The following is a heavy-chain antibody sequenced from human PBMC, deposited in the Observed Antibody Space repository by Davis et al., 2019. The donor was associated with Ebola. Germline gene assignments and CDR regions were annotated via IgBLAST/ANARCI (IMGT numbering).Heavy chain of an antibody. V-gene: IGHV4-59*01. Sequence: SETLSLTCTVSGGSISSYYWSWIRQPPGKGLEWIGYIYYSGSTNYNPSLKSRVTISVDTSKNQFSLKLSSVTAADTAVYYCARDLKIGYYKDWFDPWGQGTLVTVSS. D-gene: IGHD3-9*01. J-gene: IGHJ5*02. CDR2: IYYSGST. CDR1: GGSISSYY. CDR3: ARDLKIGYYKDWFDP.